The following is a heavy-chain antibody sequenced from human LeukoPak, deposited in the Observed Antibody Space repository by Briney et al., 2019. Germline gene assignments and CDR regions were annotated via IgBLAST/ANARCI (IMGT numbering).Heavy chain of an antibody. CDR1: AFTFSRYS. CDR2: ISSRSSYI. CDR3: VRGDRYFFDY. V-gene: IGHV3-21*04. J-gene: IGHJ4*02. D-gene: IGHD1-14*01. Sequence: GGSLRLSCAASAFTFSRYSMAWVRQAPGKGLEWVSSISSRSSYIYYADSVKGRFTISRDNAKNSLYLQMNSLRAEDTAIYYCVRGDRYFFDYWGQGTLVTVSS.